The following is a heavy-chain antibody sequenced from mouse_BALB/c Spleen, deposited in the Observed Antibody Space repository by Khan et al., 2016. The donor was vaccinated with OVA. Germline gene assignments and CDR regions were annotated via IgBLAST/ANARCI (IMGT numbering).Heavy chain of an antibody. J-gene: IGHJ3*01. Sequence: QVQLQQPGPGLVAPSQTLSITCTVSGFSLTSYGVHWVRQPPGKGLEWLGVIWAGGSTNHNSALMSRLSISKDNSKSQVFLKMNSLQTDDTAMYYCARAFYYGAWFAYWGQGTLVTVSA. V-gene: IGHV2-9*02. CDR2: IWAGGST. CDR1: GFSLTSYG. CDR3: ARAFYYGAWFAY. D-gene: IGHD1-1*01.